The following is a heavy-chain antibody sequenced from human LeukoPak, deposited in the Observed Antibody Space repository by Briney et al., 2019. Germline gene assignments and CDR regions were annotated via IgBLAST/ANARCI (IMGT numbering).Heavy chain of an antibody. CDR3: AIDTFGV. CDR1: GFTLSNHW. D-gene: IGHD2/OR15-2a*01. CDR2: TKQGGSDK. J-gene: IGHJ4*02. Sequence: GGSLRLSCEASGFTLSNHWMTWVRQAPGKGLEGGATTKQGGSDKLYVDSVKGRFTISGDNAKNSLYLEMNSLRVEDTVVYYCAIDTFGVWGQGTLVTVSS. V-gene: IGHV3-7*01.